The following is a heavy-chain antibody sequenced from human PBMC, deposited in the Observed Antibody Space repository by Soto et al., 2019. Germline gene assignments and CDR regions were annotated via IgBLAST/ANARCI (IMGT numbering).Heavy chain of an antibody. CDR3: ARVRGTQLLGRFAP. Sequence: QVQLQESGPGLVKPSQTLSLTCTVSGGSISSGGYYWSWIRQHPGKGLEWIGYIYHSGTTYYNPALTSRVTISVDTYKNQFSLKLTSVTAADTAVYYCARVRGTQLLGRFAPWGQGTLVTVSS. CDR2: IYHSGTT. CDR1: GGSISSGGYY. D-gene: IGHD2-2*01. J-gene: IGHJ5*02. V-gene: IGHV4-31*03.